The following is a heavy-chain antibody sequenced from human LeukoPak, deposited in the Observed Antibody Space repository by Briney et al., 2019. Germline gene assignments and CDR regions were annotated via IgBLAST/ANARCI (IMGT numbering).Heavy chain of an antibody. Sequence: SETLSLTCTVSGGSISSYYWSWIRQPPGKGLEWIGYIYYSGSTNYNPSLKSRVTISVDTSKNQFSLKLSSVTAADTAVYYCARHNYDILTGYHPNWFDPLGPGNPGHRLL. D-gene: IGHD3-9*01. CDR2: IYYSGST. J-gene: IGHJ5*02. V-gene: IGHV4-59*08. CDR3: ARHNYDILTGYHPNWFDP. CDR1: GGSISSYY.